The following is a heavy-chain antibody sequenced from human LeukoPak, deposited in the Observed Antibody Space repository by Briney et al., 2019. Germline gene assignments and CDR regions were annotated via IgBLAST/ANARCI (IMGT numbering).Heavy chain of an antibody. J-gene: IGHJ6*03. V-gene: IGHV4-34*01. D-gene: IGHD6-19*01. Sequence: SETLSLTCAVYGGSFSGYYWSWIRQPPGKGLEWIGEINHSGSTNYNPSLKSRVTISVDTSKNQFSLKLSSVTAADTAVYYCARGGYDKVAATYYYMDVWGKGTTVTVSS. CDR3: ARGGYDKVAATYYYMDV. CDR1: GGSFSGYY. CDR2: INHSGST.